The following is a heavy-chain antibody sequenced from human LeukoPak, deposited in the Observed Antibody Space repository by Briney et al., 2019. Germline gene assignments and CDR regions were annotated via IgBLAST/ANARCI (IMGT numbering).Heavy chain of an antibody. CDR1: GFNFVDYA. CDR2: INWKTGNG. D-gene: IGHD5-24*01. Sequence: GRPLRLSCAASGFNFVDYAMHWVRQAPGRGLEWVSGINWKTGNGIYADSVKGRFTISRDNAKNSLYLQMSSLRAEDTALYYCTRRAARWQFDLWGRGTLLTVSS. J-gene: IGHJ2*01. CDR3: TRRAARWQFDL. V-gene: IGHV3-9*01.